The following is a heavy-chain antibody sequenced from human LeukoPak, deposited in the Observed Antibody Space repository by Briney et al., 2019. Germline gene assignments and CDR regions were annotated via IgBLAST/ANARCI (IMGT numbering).Heavy chain of an antibody. CDR2: IIPIFGTA. CDR1: GGTFSSYA. J-gene: IGHJ4*02. Sequence: SVKVSCKASGGTFSSYAISWVRQAPGQGLEWMGGIIPIFGTANYAQRFQGRVTITADESTSTAYMELSSLRSEDTAVYYCARDRYSSSCFDYWGQGTLVTVSS. CDR3: ARDRYSSSCFDY. D-gene: IGHD6-6*01. V-gene: IGHV1-69*13.